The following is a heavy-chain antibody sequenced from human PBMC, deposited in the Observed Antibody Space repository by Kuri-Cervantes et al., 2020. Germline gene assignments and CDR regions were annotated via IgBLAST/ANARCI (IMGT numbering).Heavy chain of an antibody. CDR2: IYHSGST. CDR3: ARDSRWLENYYYYGMDV. Sequence: GSLRLSCAVSGGSISSSNWWSWVRQPPGKGLEWIGEIYHSGSTNYSPSLKSRVTISVDKSKNQFSLKLSSVTAADTAVYYCARDSRWLENYYYYGMDVWGQGTTVTVSS. D-gene: IGHD6-19*01. J-gene: IGHJ6*02. CDR1: GGSISSSNW. V-gene: IGHV4-4*02.